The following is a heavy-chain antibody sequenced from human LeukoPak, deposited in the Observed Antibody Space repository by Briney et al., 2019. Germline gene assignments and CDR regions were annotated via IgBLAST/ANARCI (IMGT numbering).Heavy chain of an antibody. J-gene: IGHJ4*02. CDR1: GFTFSNYE. D-gene: IGHD5-18*01. CDR2: ISSSSSTI. CDR3: ARDLSGVTGYTYGRGIDY. Sequence: GGSLRLSCVDSGFTFSNYEMNWVRQAPGKGLEWVSYISSSSSTIYYADSVKGRFTISRDNAKTSLYLQMNSLRAEDTAVYYCARDLSGVTGYTYGRGIDYWGQGTLVTVSS. V-gene: IGHV3-48*03.